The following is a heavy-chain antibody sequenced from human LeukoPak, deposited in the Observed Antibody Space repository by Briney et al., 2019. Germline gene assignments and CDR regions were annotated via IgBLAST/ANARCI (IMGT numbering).Heavy chain of an antibody. V-gene: IGHV3-30-3*01. J-gene: IGHJ4*02. CDR1: GFTFSSYA. CDR3: ARTSY. Sequence: GGSLRLSCAASGFTFSSYAMHWVRQAPGKGLEWVAVISYDGSNKYYADSVKGRFTISRDNSKNTLYLQMNSLRAEDTAVYYCARTSYWGQGTLVTVSS. CDR2: ISYDGSNK.